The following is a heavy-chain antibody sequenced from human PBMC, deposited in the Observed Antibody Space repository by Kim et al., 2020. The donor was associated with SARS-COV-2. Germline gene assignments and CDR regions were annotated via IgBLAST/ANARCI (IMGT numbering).Heavy chain of an antibody. CDR1: GDSITSNKY. D-gene: IGHD6-19*01. CDR3: AFSTGWYRLDS. CDR2: IRHSGDT. V-gene: IGHV4-4*02. Sequence: SETLSLTCRVSGDSITSNKYWTWVRQSPGGGLEWLGDIRHSGDTNYNPSLRSRVILSVDKSKNEFFLRVSSVTAADTAVYFCAFSTGWYRLDSWGQGILVTVS. J-gene: IGHJ4*02.